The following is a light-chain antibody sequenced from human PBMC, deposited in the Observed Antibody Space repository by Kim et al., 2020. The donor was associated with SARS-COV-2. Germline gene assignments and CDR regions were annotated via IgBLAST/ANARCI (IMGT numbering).Light chain of an antibody. CDR2: AAS. V-gene: IGKV1-9*01. CDR3: QQLNSYPIT. J-gene: IGKJ5*01. CDR1: QGISSY. Sequence: DIQLTQSPSFLSASVGDRVTITCRASQGISSYLAWYQQKPGKAPKLLIYAASTLQSGVPSRFSGSGSGTVFTLTISSLQPEDFATCYCQQLNSYPITFGQGTRLEIK.